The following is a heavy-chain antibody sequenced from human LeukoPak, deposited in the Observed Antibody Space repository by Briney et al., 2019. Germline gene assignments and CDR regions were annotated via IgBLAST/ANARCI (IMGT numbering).Heavy chain of an antibody. CDR2: IRSKAYGGTT. Sequence: GRSLRLSCTASGFTFGDYAMSWVRQAPGKGLEWVGFIRSKAYGGTTEYAASVKGRFTISRDDSKSIAYLQMNSLKTEDTAVYYCTRDDSGDHEFDYWGQGTLVTASS. CDR1: GFTFGDYA. CDR3: TRDDSGDHEFDY. J-gene: IGHJ4*02. V-gene: IGHV3-49*04. D-gene: IGHD4-17*01.